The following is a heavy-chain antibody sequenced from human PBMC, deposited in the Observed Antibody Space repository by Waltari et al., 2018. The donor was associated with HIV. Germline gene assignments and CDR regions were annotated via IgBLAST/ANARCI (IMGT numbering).Heavy chain of an antibody. CDR1: GYTFTGSS. CDR3: ATPSYDSSGYYSAGSEFDY. CDR2: INPNSGGT. Sequence: QVQLVQSGPEVKKPGASVKLPCKASGYTFTGSSIHLVRQAPGQGLEWMGWINPNSGGTNYAQNFQGRVTMTRDTSISTAYMELSRLRSDDTAVYYCATPSYDSSGYYSAGSEFDYWGQGTLVTVSS. V-gene: IGHV1-2*02. D-gene: IGHD3-22*01. J-gene: IGHJ4*02.